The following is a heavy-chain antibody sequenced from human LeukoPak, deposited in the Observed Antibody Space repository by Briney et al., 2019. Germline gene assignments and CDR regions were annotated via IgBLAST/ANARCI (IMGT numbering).Heavy chain of an antibody. J-gene: IGHJ4*02. CDR1: GYSISSGYY. CDR3: ARGVAAAGINYFDY. V-gene: IGHV4-38-2*01. D-gene: IGHD6-13*01. Sequence: PSETLSLTCAVSGYSISSGYYWGWIRQPPGKGLEWIGSIYHSGSTYYNPSLKSRVTISVDTSKNQFSLKLSSVTAADTAVYYCARGVAAAGINYFDYWGQGTLVTVSS. CDR2: IYHSGST.